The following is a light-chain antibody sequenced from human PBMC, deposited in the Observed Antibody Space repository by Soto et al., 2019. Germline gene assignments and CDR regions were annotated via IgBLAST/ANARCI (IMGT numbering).Light chain of an antibody. CDR1: QSVSTSF. Sequence: EIVLTQSPGILSLSPGERVTLSCRASQSVSTSFLAWYQQKPGQAPRLLFYAASTRATGAPDRFSGSGSEKDFSLTISRLEPEDFAIYYWQQYDASPRTFGQGTRLEIK. CDR3: QQYDASPRT. V-gene: IGKV3-20*01. J-gene: IGKJ5*01. CDR2: AAS.